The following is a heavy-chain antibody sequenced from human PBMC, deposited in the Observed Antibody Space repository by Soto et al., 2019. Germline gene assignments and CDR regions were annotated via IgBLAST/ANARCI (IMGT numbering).Heavy chain of an antibody. D-gene: IGHD6-13*01. CDR2: ISYDGSNK. Sequence: GGSLRLSCAASGFTFSSYAMHWVRQAPGKGLEWVAVISYDGSNKYYADSVKGRFTISRDNSKNTLYLQMNSLRAEDTAVYYCAAAAGIPTSFDYWGQGTLVTVSS. V-gene: IGHV3-30-3*01. J-gene: IGHJ4*02. CDR1: GFTFSSYA. CDR3: AAAAGIPTSFDY.